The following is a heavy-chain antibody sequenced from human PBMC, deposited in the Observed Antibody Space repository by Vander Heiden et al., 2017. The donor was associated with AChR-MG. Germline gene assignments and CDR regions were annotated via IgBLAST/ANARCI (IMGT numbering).Heavy chain of an antibody. V-gene: IGHV3-30-3*01. CDR1: GFTFSSYA. J-gene: IGHJ4*02. Sequence: QVQLVESGGGVVQPGRSLRLSCAAPGFTFSSYAMDWVRQAPGKGLEWVAVISYDGSNKYYADAVKGRFTISRDNSKNTLYLQMNSMRAEDTAVYYCARGGRAARGPLDYWGQGTLVTVSS. D-gene: IGHD6-6*01. CDR3: ARGGRAARGPLDY. CDR2: ISYDGSNK.